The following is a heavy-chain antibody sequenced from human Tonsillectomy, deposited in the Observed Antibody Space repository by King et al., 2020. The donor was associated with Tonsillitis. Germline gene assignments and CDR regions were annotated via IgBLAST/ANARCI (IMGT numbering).Heavy chain of an antibody. CDR3: ARISGTHSSSSDFYFDY. Sequence: VTLKESGPALIKPTQTLTLTCTFSGFSLTTEGMCVSWIRQPPGKALEWLALVDWDDDKYYSPSLKTRLSIAKDTSKNQVVLTMTNMDPADTGTYYCARISGTHSSSSDFYFDYWGQGALVTVSS. D-gene: IGHD6-6*01. CDR2: VDWDDDK. V-gene: IGHV2-70*01. J-gene: IGHJ4*02. CDR1: GFSLTTEGMC.